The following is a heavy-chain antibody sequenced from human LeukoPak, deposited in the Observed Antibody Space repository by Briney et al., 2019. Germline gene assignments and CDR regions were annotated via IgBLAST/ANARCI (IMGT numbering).Heavy chain of an antibody. CDR2: IKQDGSEK. Sequence: GGSLRLSCAASGFIFSNYWMSWVRQAPGKGLEWVANIKQDGSEKYYVNSVKGRFTISRDNAKNSPYLQMNSLRAEDTAIYFCAREDDWNYEDYWGQGTLVTVSS. D-gene: IGHD1-7*01. CDR1: GFIFSNYW. V-gene: IGHV3-7*01. CDR3: AREDDWNYEDY. J-gene: IGHJ4*02.